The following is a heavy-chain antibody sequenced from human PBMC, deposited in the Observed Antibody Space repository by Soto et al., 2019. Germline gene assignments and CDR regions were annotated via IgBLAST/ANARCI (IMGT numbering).Heavy chain of an antibody. CDR1: GGTFSSYA. J-gene: IGHJ5*02. V-gene: IGHV1-69*13. D-gene: IGHD2-15*01. CDR2: IIPIFGTA. CDR3: ARDRCGSCRGGWFDP. Sequence: VKVSCKASGGTFSSYAISWVRQAPGQGLEWMGGIIPIFGTANYAQKFQGRVTITADKSTSTAYMELSSLRSEDTAVYYCARDRCGSCRGGWFDPWGQGTLVTVSS.